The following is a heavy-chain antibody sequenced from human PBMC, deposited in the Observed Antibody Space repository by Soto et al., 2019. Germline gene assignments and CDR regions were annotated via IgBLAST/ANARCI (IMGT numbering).Heavy chain of an antibody. V-gene: IGHV3-30*18. CDR2: ISYDGSNK. CDR1: GFTFSSYG. CDR3: AKDCSGGSCYFVDY. J-gene: IGHJ4*02. D-gene: IGHD2-15*01. Sequence: GGSLRLSCAASGFTFSSYGMHWVRQAPGKGLEWVGIISYDGSNKYYADSVKGRFTISRDNSKNTLYLQMDSLRAEDTAVYYCAKDCSGGSCYFVDYWGQGTLVTVSS.